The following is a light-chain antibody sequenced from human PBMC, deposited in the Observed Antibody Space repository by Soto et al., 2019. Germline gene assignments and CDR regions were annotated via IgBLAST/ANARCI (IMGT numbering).Light chain of an antibody. CDR2: TNN. J-gene: IGLJ1*01. V-gene: IGLV1-44*01. CDR1: RSNIGTYP. Sequence: QSVLTQPPSACGTPGQRVTISCSGSRSNIGTYPENWYQQLPGTAPKLLTNTNNQRPTPSGFSYRFYGSKSGTSASLAISGLQSEDEADYYCAAWDDSHNVYGFGTGAKLNVL. CDR3: AAWDDSHNVYG.